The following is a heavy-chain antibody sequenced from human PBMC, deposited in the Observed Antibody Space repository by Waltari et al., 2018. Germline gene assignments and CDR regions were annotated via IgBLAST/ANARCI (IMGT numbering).Heavy chain of an antibody. V-gene: IGHV1-69*04. CDR3: ARAGSYGGNSGSRYYYYMDV. CDR2: IIPILGIA. D-gene: IGHD2-21*02. J-gene: IGHJ6*03. CDR1: GGTFSRYA. Sequence: QVQLVQSGAEVKKPGSSVKVSCKASGGTFSRYAISWVGQAPGQGLEWMGGIIPILGIANYAQKFQGRVTITADESTSTAYMELSSLRSEDTAVYYCARAGSYGGNSGSRYYYYMDVWGKGTTVTVSS.